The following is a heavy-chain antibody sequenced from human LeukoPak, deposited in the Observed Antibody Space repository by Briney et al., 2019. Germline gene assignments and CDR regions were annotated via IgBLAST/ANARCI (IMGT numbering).Heavy chain of an antibody. D-gene: IGHD1-26*01. V-gene: IGHV1-18*01. J-gene: IGHJ3*02. CDR2: ISGYNGKT. Sequence: ASVKVSCKASGYTFTSYGISWARQAPGQGLEWMGWISGYNGKTNYAQNFKDRVTMTTDTSTSTAYMELRSLRSDDTAVYYCATGLIVGATNAFDIWGQGTMVTVSS. CDR1: GYTFTSYG. CDR3: ATGLIVGATNAFDI.